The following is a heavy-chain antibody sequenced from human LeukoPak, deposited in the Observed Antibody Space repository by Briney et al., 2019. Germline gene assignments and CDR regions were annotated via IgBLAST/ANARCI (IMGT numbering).Heavy chain of an antibody. CDR1: GFTFSSYG. CDR2: IWYDGSNK. Sequence: GRSLRLSCAASGFTFSSYGMHWVRQAPGKGLEWVAVIWYDGSNKYYADSVKGRFTISRENSKNTLYLQMNSLRAEDTAVYYCARDRDYMDVWGKGTTVTVSS. J-gene: IGHJ6*03. V-gene: IGHV3-33*01. CDR3: ARDRDYMDV.